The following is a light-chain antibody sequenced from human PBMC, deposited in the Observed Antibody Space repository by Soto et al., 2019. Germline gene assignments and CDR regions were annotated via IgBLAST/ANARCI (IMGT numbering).Light chain of an antibody. CDR2: DAS. Sequence: DIVLTQSPGTLSLSPGERVTLSCRASQSINNYLAWYSQKPGQAPRLLIYDASNRATGIPSRFSGRGSGTDFTLRISGLEPEDFATYYCQQRAGWPYTFGQGTRLEIK. J-gene: IGKJ2*01. V-gene: IGKV3-11*01. CDR1: QSINNY. CDR3: QQRAGWPYT.